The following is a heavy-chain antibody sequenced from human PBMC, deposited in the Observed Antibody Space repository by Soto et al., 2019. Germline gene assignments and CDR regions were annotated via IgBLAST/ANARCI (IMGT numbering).Heavy chain of an antibody. CDR2: IIPIFGTA. CDR1: GGTFSSYA. J-gene: IGHJ4*02. Sequence: SVKVSCKASGGTFSSYAISWVRQAPGQGLEWMGGIIPIFGTANYAQKFQGRVTITADESTSTAYMELSSLRSEDTAVYFCARDGTLYDSRAYYYLYWGQGTLVTVSS. CDR3: ARDGTLYDSRAYYYLY. D-gene: IGHD3-22*01. V-gene: IGHV1-69*13.